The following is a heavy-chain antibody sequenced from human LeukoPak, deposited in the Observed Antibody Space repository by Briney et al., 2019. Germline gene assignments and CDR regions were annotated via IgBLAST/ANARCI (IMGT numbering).Heavy chain of an antibody. V-gene: IGHV4-31*03. J-gene: IGHJ5*02. CDR3: ARASTLVLRYFDWLIAGEFDP. D-gene: IGHD3-9*01. CDR2: IYYSGST. Sequence: SETLSLTCTVSGGSISSGGYYWSWIRQHPGKGLEWIGYIYYSGSTYYNPSLKSRVTISVDTSKNQFSLKLSSVTAADTAVYYCARASTLVLRYFDWLIAGEFDPWGQGTLVTVSS. CDR1: GGSISSGGYY.